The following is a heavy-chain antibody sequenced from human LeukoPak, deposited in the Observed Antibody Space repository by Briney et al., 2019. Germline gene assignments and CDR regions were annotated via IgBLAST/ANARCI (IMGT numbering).Heavy chain of an antibody. Sequence: SVKVSCTASGSTFTSYDINWVRQAPGRGLEWMGWMNPNTANAAYSQTFQGRVTMTRDTSTRTAYMELSSLRSDDTAVYFCARVERGVAAPWGYYYYYGMDVWGQGTTVTV. CDR3: ARVERGVAAPWGYYYYYGMDV. D-gene: IGHD6-25*01. CDR2: MNPNTANA. V-gene: IGHV1-8*01. J-gene: IGHJ6*02. CDR1: GSTFTSYD.